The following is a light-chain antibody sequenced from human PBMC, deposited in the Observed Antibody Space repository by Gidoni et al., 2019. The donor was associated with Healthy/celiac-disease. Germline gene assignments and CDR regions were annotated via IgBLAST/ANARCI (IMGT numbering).Light chain of an antibody. CDR3: QSADSSGTYPDRV. V-gene: IGLV3-25*03. Sequence: SYALTQPPSVSVSPGQTARITCSGDALPKQYAYWYQQKPGQAPVLVIYKDSERPSGIPERFSGSSSGTTVTLTISGVQAEDEADYYCQSADSSGTYPDRVFGGGTKLTVL. CDR2: KDS. J-gene: IGLJ2*01. CDR1: ALPKQY.